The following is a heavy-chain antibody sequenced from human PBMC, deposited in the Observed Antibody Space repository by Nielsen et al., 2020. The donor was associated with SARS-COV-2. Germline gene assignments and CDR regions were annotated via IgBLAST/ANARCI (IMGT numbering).Heavy chain of an antibody. V-gene: IGHV3-21*05. CDR1: GFTFSSYA. CDR2: ISSSSSYT. D-gene: IGHD3-22*01. J-gene: IGHJ6*02. CDR3: ARSGPPRPTYYYDSSGYSESYGMDV. Sequence: GESLKISCAASGFTFSSYAMHWVRQAPGKGLEWVSYISSSSSYTNYADSVKGRFTISRDNAKNSLYLQMNSLRAEDTAVYYCARSGPPRPTYYYDSSGYSESYGMDVWGQGTTVTVSS.